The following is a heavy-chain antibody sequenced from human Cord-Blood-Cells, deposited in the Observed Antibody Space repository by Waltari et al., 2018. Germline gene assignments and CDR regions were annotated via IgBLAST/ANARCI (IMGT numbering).Heavy chain of an antibody. Sequence: QLQLQESGPGLVKPSETLSLTCTVSGGSISSSSYYWGWIRQPPGKGLEWIGSIYYSGSPYSNPSLKIRVTISVDTSKNQFSLKLSSVTAADTAVYYCARRAGIAARNWFDPWGQGTLVTVSS. D-gene: IGHD6-6*01. CDR3: ARRAGIAARNWFDP. V-gene: IGHV4-39*01. CDR1: GGSISSSSYY. CDR2: IYYSGSP. J-gene: IGHJ5*02.